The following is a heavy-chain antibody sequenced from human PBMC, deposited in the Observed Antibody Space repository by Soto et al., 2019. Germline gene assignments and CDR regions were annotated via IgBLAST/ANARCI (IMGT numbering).Heavy chain of an antibody. CDR3: AKKGATAPGDDWFAP. J-gene: IGHJ5*02. Sequence: VQLLESGGGLIQPGGSLRLSCAASGFTFRSHSMNWVRLPPGKGLEWVSIISANGGTTYYADSVKGRFTISRDNSRNTIYVHMKSLRVEDTAIYYCAKKGATAPGDDWFAPWGQGTLVTVSS. CDR2: ISANGGTT. V-gene: IGHV3-23*01. CDR1: GFTFRSHS. D-gene: IGHD6-13*01.